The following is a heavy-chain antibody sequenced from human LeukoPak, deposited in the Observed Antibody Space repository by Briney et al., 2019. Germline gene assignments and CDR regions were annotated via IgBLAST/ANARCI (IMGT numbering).Heavy chain of an antibody. CDR1: GGSISSSNW. D-gene: IGHD3-16*02. CDR3: ARGPYYDYVWGSYRKNYYFDY. CDR2: IYHSGST. J-gene: IGHJ4*02. Sequence: SGTLSLTCAVSGGSISSSNWWSWVRQPPGKGLEWIGEIYHSGSTNYNPSLKSRVTISVDKSKNQFSLKLSSVTAADTAVYYCARGPYYDYVWGSYRKNYYFDYWGQGTLVTVSS. V-gene: IGHV4-4*02.